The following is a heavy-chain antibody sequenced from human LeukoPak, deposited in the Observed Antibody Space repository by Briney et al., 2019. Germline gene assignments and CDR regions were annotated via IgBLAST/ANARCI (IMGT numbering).Heavy chain of an antibody. J-gene: IGHJ3*02. V-gene: IGHV3-21*01. CDR3: AREDGDYAHAFDI. CDR2: ISSSSSYI. CDR1: GFTFSSYS. D-gene: IGHD4-17*01. Sequence: PGGSLRLSCAASGFTFSSYSMNWVRQAPGKGLEWVSSISSSSSYIYYADSVKGRFTISRDNAKNSLYLQMNSLRAEDTAVYYCAREDGDYAHAFDIWGQGTMVTVSS.